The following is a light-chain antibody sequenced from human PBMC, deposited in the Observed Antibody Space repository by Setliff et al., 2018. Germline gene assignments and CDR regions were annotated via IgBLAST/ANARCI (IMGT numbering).Light chain of an antibody. J-gene: IGKJ5*01. CDR3: QQYESWPIT. Sequence: VMTQSPATLSVSPGETATLSCKSSQGVGYNLAWYQQKPGQAPRLFRATGIPDRFSGSGSGTEFTLAISTLQSEDFAVYYCQQYESWPITFGQGTRLEIK. CDR1: QGVGYN. V-gene: IGKV3-15*01.